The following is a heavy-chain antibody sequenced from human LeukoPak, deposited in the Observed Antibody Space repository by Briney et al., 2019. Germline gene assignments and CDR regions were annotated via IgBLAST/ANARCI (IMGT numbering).Heavy chain of an antibody. D-gene: IGHD3-10*01. Sequence: SETLSLTCTVSGGSISSSSYYWGWIRQPPGKGLEWIASVYYDGSTYYSPSLKSRVTISADTSRNQFSLKLSSVTAADTAVYYCARVRYYYGSGSPDYWGQGTLVTVSS. CDR2: VYYDGST. CDR3: ARVRYYYGSGSPDY. V-gene: IGHV4-39*07. CDR1: GGSISSSSYY. J-gene: IGHJ4*02.